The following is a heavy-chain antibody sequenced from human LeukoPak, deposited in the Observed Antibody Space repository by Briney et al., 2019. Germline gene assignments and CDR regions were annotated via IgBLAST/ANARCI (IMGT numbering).Heavy chain of an antibody. D-gene: IGHD2-2*01. Sequence: GGSLRLSCAASGFTFSSYWMHWVRQAPGKGLVWVSRINIDVSSTSYADSVKGRFTMSRDNAKNTLYLQMNSLRAEDTAVYYCAREVIVVVPAAINWFDPWGQGTLVTFSS. J-gene: IGHJ5*02. V-gene: IGHV3-74*01. CDR2: INIDVSST. CDR1: GFTFSSYW. CDR3: AREVIVVVPAAINWFDP.